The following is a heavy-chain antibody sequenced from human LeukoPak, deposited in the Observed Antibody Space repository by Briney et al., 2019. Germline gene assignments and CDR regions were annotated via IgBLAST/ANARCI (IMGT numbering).Heavy chain of an antibody. D-gene: IGHD4-17*01. V-gene: IGHV3-30*02. J-gene: IGHJ6*02. CDR3: ARGSITTVYFYGLDV. Sequence: GGSLRLSCAASGFTFSSYGMHWVRQAPGKGLEWVAFIRYDGSNKYYADSVKGRFTISRDNFENTLYLQVNSLRAEDTAMYYCARGSITTVYFYGLDVWGQGTTVTVSS. CDR1: GFTFSSYG. CDR2: IRYDGSNK.